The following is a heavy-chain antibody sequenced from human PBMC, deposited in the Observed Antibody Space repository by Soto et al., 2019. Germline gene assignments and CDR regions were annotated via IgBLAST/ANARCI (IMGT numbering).Heavy chain of an antibody. V-gene: IGHV3-7*01. J-gene: IGHJ4*02. CDR2: IKKDGSEK. D-gene: IGHD3-10*01. CDR1: GFTFSSYW. Sequence: EVQLVESGGGVVQPGGSLRLSCAASGFTFSSYWMSWVRQAPGKGLEWVANIKKDGSEKYYVDSVKGRFTISRDNAKNSLYLQMNSLRAEHTAVYYCASYGSGSYRWGQGTLVPVSS. CDR3: ASYGSGSYR.